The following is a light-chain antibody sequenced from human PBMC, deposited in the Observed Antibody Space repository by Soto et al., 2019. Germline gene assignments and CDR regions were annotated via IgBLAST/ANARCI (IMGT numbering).Light chain of an antibody. V-gene: IGKV1-39*01. J-gene: IGKJ2*01. CDR2: STS. Sequence: DIHLTQSPSSLSASVGDRVTITCRSSQNIQNYLHWYQQKPGKAPKLLIYSTSTLHNGVPSRFSGSGSGTDFTLTISSPQREDFATYYCQQSFIQNTFGQGTKVEI. CDR3: QQSFIQNT. CDR1: QNIQNY.